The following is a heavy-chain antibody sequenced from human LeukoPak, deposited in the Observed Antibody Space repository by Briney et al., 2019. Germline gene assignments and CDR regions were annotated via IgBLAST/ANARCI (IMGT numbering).Heavy chain of an antibody. J-gene: IGHJ4*02. Sequence: PSETLSLTCTVSGGSISSSSYYWGWIRQPPGKGLEWIGYIYYSGSTNYNPSLKSRVTISVDTSKNQFSLKLSSVTAADTAVYYCARGGPQEYGGYVPLDYWGQGTLVTVSS. V-gene: IGHV4-61*05. CDR3: ARGGPQEYGGYVPLDY. D-gene: IGHD5-12*01. CDR2: IYYSGST. CDR1: GGSISSSSYY.